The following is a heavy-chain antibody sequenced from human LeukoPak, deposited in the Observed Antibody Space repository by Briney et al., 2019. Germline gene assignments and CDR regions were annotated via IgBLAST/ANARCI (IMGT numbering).Heavy chain of an antibody. V-gene: IGHV3-23*01. CDR2: IESSGATT. Sequence: GGSLRLSRAASGFTFSRYAMSWARQAPGKGLEWVSLIESSGATTYYADSVKGRFTISRDDSKNTLYLQMNSPRAEDTALYYCARDTYGAPDSWGQGTLVTVSS. D-gene: IGHD4-17*01. J-gene: IGHJ4*02. CDR1: GFTFSRYA. CDR3: ARDTYGAPDS.